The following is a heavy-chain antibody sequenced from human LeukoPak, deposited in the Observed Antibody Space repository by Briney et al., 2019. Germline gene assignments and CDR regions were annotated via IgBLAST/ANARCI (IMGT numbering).Heavy chain of an antibody. Sequence: PGGSLRLSCAASGFTFSSYGMSWVRQAPGKGLEWVSAISGSGSSTYYAASVKGRFTISRDNAKNSLYLQMNSLRAEDTAVYYCARGSLPYYYDSSGYYSGDFDYWGQGTLVTVSS. CDR1: GFTFSSYG. D-gene: IGHD3-22*01. V-gene: IGHV3-23*01. J-gene: IGHJ4*02. CDR2: ISGSGSST. CDR3: ARGSLPYYYDSSGYYSGDFDY.